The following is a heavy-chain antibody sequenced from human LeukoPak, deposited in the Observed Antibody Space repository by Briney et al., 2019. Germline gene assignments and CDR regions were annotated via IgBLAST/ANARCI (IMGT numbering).Heavy chain of an antibody. CDR3: LKEGMGGGNIDY. Sequence: GGSLRLSCAASGFTFSNYAINWVRQAPGKGLEWVSVVSDNGGATYYAASVKGRFTISRDNSKNTVYLQMNSLRAEDTAVYYCLKEGMGGGNIDYWGQGTLVTVSS. CDR1: GFTFSNYA. J-gene: IGHJ4*02. D-gene: IGHD3-16*01. V-gene: IGHV3-23*01. CDR2: VSDNGGAT.